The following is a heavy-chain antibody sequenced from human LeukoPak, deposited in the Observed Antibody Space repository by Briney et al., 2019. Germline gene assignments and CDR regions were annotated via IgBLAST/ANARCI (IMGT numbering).Heavy chain of an antibody. D-gene: IGHD6-6*01. V-gene: IGHV3-48*03. CDR1: GFAFDEHG. Sequence: GGSLRLSCTASGFAFDEHGMSWVRQVPGKGLEWVSYISNSGTTIYYADSVKGRFTISRDNAKNSLYLQMNSLRGEVTAVYYCARDAARRTHTPRIFDYWGQGTLVTVSS. J-gene: IGHJ4*02. CDR2: ISNSGTTI. CDR3: ARDAARRTHTPRIFDY.